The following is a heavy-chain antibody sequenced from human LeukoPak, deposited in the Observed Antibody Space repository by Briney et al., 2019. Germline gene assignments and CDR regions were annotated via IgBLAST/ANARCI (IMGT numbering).Heavy chain of an antibody. V-gene: IGHV3-30*03. CDR2: ISYDGSNK. D-gene: IGHD3-22*01. CDR1: GFTFSSYG. J-gene: IGHJ3*02. CDR3: ARDNRYYDSSGYFLEGGNI. Sequence: GGSLRLSCAASGFTFSSYGMHWVRQAPGKGLEWVAVISYDGSNKYYADSVKGRFTISRDNAKNSLYLQMNSLRAEDTAVYYCARDNRYYDSSGYFLEGGNIWGQGTMVTVSS.